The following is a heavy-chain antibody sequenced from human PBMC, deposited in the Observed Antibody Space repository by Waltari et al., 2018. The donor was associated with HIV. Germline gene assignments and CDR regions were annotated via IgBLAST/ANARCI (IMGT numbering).Heavy chain of an antibody. Sequence: EVQLVESGGDLVQPGGSLRLSCAASGFTFSRFCVGWVRQAPGNGLEGVASTKPDGSGNYYVASVKGRFTISRDNAKTSLFLQMNSLRAEDTGFYFCASAGWYNDLDMWGQGTMVTVSS. V-gene: IGHV3-7*01. CDR3: ASAGWYNDLDM. CDR1: GFTFSRFC. J-gene: IGHJ3*02. D-gene: IGHD1-20*01. CDR2: TKPDGSGN.